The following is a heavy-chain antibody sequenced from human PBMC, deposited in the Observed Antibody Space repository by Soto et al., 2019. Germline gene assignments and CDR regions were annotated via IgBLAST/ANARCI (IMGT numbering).Heavy chain of an antibody. D-gene: IGHD4-17*01. V-gene: IGHV3-30*18. CDR3: AKHLLLTTITTVGD. J-gene: IGHJ4*02. Sequence: QVQLVESGGGVVQPGRSLRLSCAASGFIFSTYGMHWVRQAPGKGLEWLSVISYDGNNKYYADSVKGRFTISRDNSKNTVWLQMDSLRTEDTAVYYCAKHLLLTTITTVGDWGQGTLVTVSS. CDR2: ISYDGNNK. CDR1: GFIFSTYG.